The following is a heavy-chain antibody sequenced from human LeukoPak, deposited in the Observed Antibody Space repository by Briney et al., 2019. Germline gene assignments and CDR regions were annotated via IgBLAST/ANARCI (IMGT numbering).Heavy chain of an antibody. Sequence: GGSLRLSCAASGFTFSSYAMSWVRQAPGKGLEWVSAISGSGGSTYYADSVKGRFTISRDNSKNTLYLQMNSLRAEDTAVYYYAKNLGPAARGGYFDWLLSPWGQGTLVTVSS. CDR2: ISGSGGST. CDR1: GFTFSSYA. CDR3: AKNLGPAARGGYFDWLLSP. D-gene: IGHD3-9*01. J-gene: IGHJ5*02. V-gene: IGHV3-23*01.